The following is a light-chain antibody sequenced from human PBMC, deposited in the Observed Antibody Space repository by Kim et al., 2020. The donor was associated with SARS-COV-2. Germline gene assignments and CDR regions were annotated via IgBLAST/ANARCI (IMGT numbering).Light chain of an antibody. CDR2: SNK. Sequence: GQRVTISCSGSSSNIGSNTVNWYQQRPGTAPKLLIYSNKQRPSGVPDRFSGSKSGTSASLAISGLQSEDEADYYCAAWDDSLNAWVFGGGTQLTVL. V-gene: IGLV1-44*01. J-gene: IGLJ3*02. CDR1: SSNIGSNT. CDR3: AAWDDSLNAWV.